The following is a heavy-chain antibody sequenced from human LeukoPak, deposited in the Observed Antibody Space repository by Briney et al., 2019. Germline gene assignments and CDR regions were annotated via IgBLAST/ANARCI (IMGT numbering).Heavy chain of an antibody. CDR3: ARRDTYYDFWSGYHNWFDP. CDR2: IYHSGST. CDR1: GYSISSGYY. D-gene: IGHD3-3*01. J-gene: IGHJ5*02. V-gene: IGHV4-38-2*01. Sequence: SETLSLTCAVSGYSISSGYYWGWIRQPPGKGLEWIGSIYHSGSTYYNPSPKSRVTISVDTSKNQFSLKLSSVTAADTAVYYCARRDTYYDFWSGYHNWFDPWGQGTLVTVSS.